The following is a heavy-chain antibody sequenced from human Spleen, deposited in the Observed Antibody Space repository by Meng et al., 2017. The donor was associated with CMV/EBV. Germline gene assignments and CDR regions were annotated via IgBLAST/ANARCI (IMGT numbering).Heavy chain of an antibody. CDR1: GGTFRHFG. D-gene: IGHD1-14*01. Sequence: ASGGTFRHFGFSWVRPAPGQSLAWMGAIIPTIGVANYAQKFQGRLTITADGSTNTVYMELSSLRSDDTAIYFCARRWIGGTTYDYWARGTVVTVSS. V-gene: IGHV1-69*01. J-gene: IGHJ4*02. CDR3: ARRWIGGTTYDY. CDR2: IIPTIGVA.